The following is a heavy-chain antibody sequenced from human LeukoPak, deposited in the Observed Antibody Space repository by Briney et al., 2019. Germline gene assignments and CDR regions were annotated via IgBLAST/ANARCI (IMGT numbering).Heavy chain of an antibody. CDR3: ASPYADPSD. CDR1: GGTFSSYT. CDR2: IIPILGIA. Sequence: ATVKVSCKASGGTFSSYTISWVRQAPGQGLEWMGRIIPILGIANYAQKFQGRVTITADKSTSTAYMELISLRSEDTAVYDCASPYADPSDSGQGTLVTVSS. J-gene: IGHJ4*01. V-gene: IGHV1-69*02. D-gene: IGHD4-17*01.